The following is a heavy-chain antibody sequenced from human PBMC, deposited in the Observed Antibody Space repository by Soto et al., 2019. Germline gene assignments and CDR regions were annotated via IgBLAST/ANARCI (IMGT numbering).Heavy chain of an antibody. CDR2: ISGDASST. CDR1: GFTFSDNW. J-gene: IGHJ4*02. CDR3: TRGGTRTTYWGLFDS. Sequence: EVKVVESGGGLVQPGGSVRLSCAASGFTFSDNWMHWVRQPPGKGPVWVSRISGDASSTSYADSVKGRFTISRDSAKNTVYLQMDSLRVEDTAVYYCTRGGTRTTYWGLFDSWGQGPLVTVSS. V-gene: IGHV3-74*01. D-gene: IGHD7-27*01.